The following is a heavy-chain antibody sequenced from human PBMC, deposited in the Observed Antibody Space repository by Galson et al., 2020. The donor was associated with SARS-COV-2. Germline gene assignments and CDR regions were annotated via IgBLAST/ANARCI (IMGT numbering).Heavy chain of an antibody. V-gene: IGHV3-33*01. CDR1: GFTISSYG. D-gene: IGHD2-15*01. CDR2: IWSDGSYK. Sequence: GGSLRLSCAASGFTISSYGMHWVRQAPGKGLEWVAVIWSDGSYKYDADSVKGRFTISRDNSKNTLSLQMNSLRAEDTALYYCARDSSMVAHGVDYWGQGALVSVSS. CDR3: ARDSSMVAHGVDY. J-gene: IGHJ4*02.